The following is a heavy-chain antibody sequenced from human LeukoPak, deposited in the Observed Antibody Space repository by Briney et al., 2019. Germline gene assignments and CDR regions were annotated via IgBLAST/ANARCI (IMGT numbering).Heavy chain of an antibody. V-gene: IGHV1-2*02. Sequence: ASVKVSCKASGYTFTGYYMHWVRQAPGQGLEWMGWINPNSGGTNYAQKFQGRVTMTRDTSISTAYMELSRLRSDDTAVYYCARDLSSSWYYYGMDVWGQGTTVTVSS. J-gene: IGHJ6*02. D-gene: IGHD6-13*01. CDR3: ARDLSSSWYYYGMDV. CDR1: GYTFTGYY. CDR2: INPNSGGT.